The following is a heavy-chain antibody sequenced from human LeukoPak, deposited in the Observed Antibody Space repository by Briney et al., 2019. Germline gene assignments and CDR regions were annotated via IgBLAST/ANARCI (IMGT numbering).Heavy chain of an antibody. CDR2: ISYDGSNK. D-gene: IGHD2-2*01. J-gene: IGHJ4*02. Sequence: GGSLRLSCAASGFTFSSYAMHWVRQAPGKGLEWVALISYDGSNKYYADSVKGRFTISSDNAKNSLYLQMDSLRAEDTAVYYCASGVSSTSCYVDYWGQGTLVTVSS. CDR1: GFTFSSYA. V-gene: IGHV3-30*04. CDR3: ASGVSSTSCYVDY.